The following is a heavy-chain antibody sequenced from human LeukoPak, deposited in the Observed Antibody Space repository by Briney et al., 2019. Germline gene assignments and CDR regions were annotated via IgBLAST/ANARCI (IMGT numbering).Heavy chain of an antibody. D-gene: IGHD3-3*01. CDR1: GGSFSGYY. J-gene: IGHJ6*02. CDR2: INHSGST. CDR3: ARALRGSTIFGVVEFYYYYGMDV. V-gene: IGHV4-34*01. Sequence: QPSETLSLTCAVYGGSFSGYYWSWIRQPPGKGLEWIGEINHSGSTNYNPSLKSRVTISVDTSKNQFSLKLSSVTAADTAVYYCARALRGSTIFGVVEFYYYYGMDVWGQGTTVTVSS.